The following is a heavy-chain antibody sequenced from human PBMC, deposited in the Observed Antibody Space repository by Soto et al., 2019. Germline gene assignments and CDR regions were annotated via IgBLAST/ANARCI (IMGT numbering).Heavy chain of an antibody. CDR2: IFSSGST. V-gene: IGHV4-4*07. J-gene: IGHJ4*02. Sequence: PSETLSLTCTVSGGSINTFYWSWVRQPAGKGLEWIGRIFSSGSTSFNPSLESRVAMSVDTSKSHFSLNLSSVTAADMAVYYCAREGSYSAYNFAHGIQLWSFDFWGQRALVPVS. D-gene: IGHD5-12*01. CDR1: GGSINTFY. CDR3: AREGSYSAYNFAHGIQLWSFDF.